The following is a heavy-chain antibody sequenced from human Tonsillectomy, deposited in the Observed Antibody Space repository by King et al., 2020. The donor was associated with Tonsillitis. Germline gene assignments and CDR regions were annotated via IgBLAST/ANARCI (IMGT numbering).Heavy chain of an antibody. J-gene: IGHJ4*02. Sequence: VQLQESGPGLVKPSGTLSLTCAVSGGSISSSNWWSWVRQPPGKGLEWIGEIYHSGSTNYNPSLKSRVTISVDKSKNQFSLKLTSVTAADTAVYFCARLYYDVLTGYNYYFDYWGQGTLVTVSS. CDR2: IYHSGST. CDR1: GGSISSSNW. V-gene: IGHV4-4*02. CDR3: ARLYYDVLTGYNYYFDY. D-gene: IGHD3-9*01.